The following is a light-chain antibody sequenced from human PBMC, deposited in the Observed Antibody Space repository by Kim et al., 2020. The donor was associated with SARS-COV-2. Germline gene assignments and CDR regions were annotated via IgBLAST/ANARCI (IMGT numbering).Light chain of an antibody. CDR2: HAS. V-gene: IGKV1-5*01. J-gene: IGKJ2*01. CDR3: QHYDTYSYT. Sequence: SASVGDRVTITCRASQSISSWLAWYQQKPGKAPNLLIYHASSLESGVPSRFSGSGSGTEFTLTISSLQPDDFATYYCQHYDTYSYTFGQGTKLEI. CDR1: QSISSW.